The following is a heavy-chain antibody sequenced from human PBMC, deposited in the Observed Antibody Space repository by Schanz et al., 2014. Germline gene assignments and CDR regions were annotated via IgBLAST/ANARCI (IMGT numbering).Heavy chain of an antibody. CDR3: ARVQKAAAAALDY. V-gene: IGHV3-64*01. CDR1: GFTFSTYA. CDR2: ITSSGGNT. D-gene: IGHD2-2*01. Sequence: VQLVESGGGLVQPGGSLRLSCVASGFTFSTYAMHWVRQAPGKGLEYVSAITSSGGNTYYANSVKDRFTISRDNSKNTLYLQMGSLRAGDMAVYYCARVQKAAAAALDYWGQGTLVTVSS. J-gene: IGHJ4*02.